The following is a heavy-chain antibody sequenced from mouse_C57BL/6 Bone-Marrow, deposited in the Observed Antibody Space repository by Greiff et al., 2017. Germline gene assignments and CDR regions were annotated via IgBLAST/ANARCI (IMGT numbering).Heavy chain of an antibody. CDR1: GYTFTSYG. CDR3: ARGDSNVLYCYFDV. CDR2: IYPRSGNT. V-gene: IGHV1-81*01. Sequence: QVQLQQSGAELARPGASVKLSCKASGYTFTSYGISWVKQRTGQGLEWIGEIYPRSGNTYYNEKFKGKATLTADKSSSTAYMELRSLTSEDSAVYICARGDSNVLYCYFDVWGTGTTVTVSS. J-gene: IGHJ1*03. D-gene: IGHD2-5*01.